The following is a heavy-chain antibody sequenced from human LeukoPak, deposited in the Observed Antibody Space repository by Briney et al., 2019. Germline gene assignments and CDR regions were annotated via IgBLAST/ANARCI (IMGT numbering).Heavy chain of an antibody. CDR1: GYTFTSHD. D-gene: IGHD1-26*01. Sequence: ASVKVSCKASGYTFTSHDFNWVRQATGQGLEWMGRMNPNSGNTGYAQKFQGRVTMTTDSITTTAYMELRSLRSDDTAVYYCARDCGSYCYLDYWGQGTLVTVSS. CDR2: MNPNSGNT. V-gene: IGHV1-8*01. CDR3: ARDCGSYCYLDY. J-gene: IGHJ4*02.